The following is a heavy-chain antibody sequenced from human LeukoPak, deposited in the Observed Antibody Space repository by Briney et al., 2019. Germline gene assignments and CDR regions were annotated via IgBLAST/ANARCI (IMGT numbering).Heavy chain of an antibody. V-gene: IGHV1-2*02. Sequence: ASVKVSCKASGYSFTEYFIHWVRQAPGQGLEWMGWIKPNSGGTHYVQMFQGRVTMTRDTSISTVYMDLSNLKYDDTAVYYCARVHGGRELDAFDFWGQGTMLTVSS. CDR2: IKPNSGGT. D-gene: IGHD1-7*01. J-gene: IGHJ3*01. CDR1: GYSFTEYF. CDR3: ARVHGGRELDAFDF.